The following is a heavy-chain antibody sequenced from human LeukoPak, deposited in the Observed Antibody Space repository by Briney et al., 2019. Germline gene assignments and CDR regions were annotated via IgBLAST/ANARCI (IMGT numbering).Heavy chain of an antibody. CDR1: SYSISSGYY. V-gene: IGHV4-38-2*01. D-gene: IGHD2-2*01. Sequence: PSETLSLTCAVSSYSISSGYYWDWIRQPPAKKLEGSGSIYYNGDTYYNKSLKSRVTISVDTSKNHFSLRLSFVTAADTAVYYCARRGQGYCSSIRCYLPLESWGQGTLVTVSS. J-gene: IGHJ4*02. CDR3: ARRGQGYCSSIRCYLPLES. CDR2: IYYNGDT.